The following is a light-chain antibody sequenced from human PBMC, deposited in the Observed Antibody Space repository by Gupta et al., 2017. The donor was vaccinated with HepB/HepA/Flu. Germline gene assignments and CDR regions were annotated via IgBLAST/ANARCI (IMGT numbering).Light chain of an antibody. CDR3: QQRSNWPLLT. CDR1: QSVSSY. V-gene: IGKV3-11*01. J-gene: IGKJ4*01. Sequence: EIVLTQSPATLSLSPGERATLSCRASQSVSSYLAWYQQKPGQAPRLLIYEASNRATGIPARFSGSGSGTDFTLTISSREPEDFAVYYCQQRSNWPLLTFGGGTKVEIK. CDR2: EAS.